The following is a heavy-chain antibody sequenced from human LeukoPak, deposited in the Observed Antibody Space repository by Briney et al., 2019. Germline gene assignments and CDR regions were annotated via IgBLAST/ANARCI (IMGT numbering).Heavy chain of an antibody. D-gene: IGHD3-22*01. CDR3: ARVPRQDYYDSSGYYCPFDY. CDR2: INPNSGGT. Sequence: ASVKVSCKASGYTFTGYYMHWVRQAPGQGLEWMGWINPNSGGTNYAQKFQGRVTMTRDTSTSTAYMELSRLRSDDTAVYYCARVPRQDYYDSSGYYCPFDYWGQGTLVTVSS. J-gene: IGHJ4*02. CDR1: GYTFTGYY. V-gene: IGHV1-2*02.